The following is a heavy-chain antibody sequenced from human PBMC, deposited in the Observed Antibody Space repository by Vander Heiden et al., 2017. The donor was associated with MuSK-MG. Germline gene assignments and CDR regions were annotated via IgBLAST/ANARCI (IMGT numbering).Heavy chain of an antibody. CDR2: MNPNSGNT. V-gene: IGHV1-8*03. CDR3: ARRLQALDY. Sequence: ARMGWMNPNSGNTGYAQKFQGRVTITRNTSISTAYMELSSLRSEDTAVYYCARRLQALDYWGHGTLVTVSS. J-gene: IGHJ4*01.